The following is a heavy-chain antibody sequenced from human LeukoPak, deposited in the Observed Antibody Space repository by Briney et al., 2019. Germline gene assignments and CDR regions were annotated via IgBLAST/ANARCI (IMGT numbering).Heavy chain of an antibody. V-gene: IGHV4-34*01. D-gene: IGHD5-24*01. CDR1: GGSFSGYY. J-gene: IGHJ3*01. Sequence: SETLSLTCAVYGGSFSGYYWSWICQPPGKGLEWIGEINHSGSTNYNPSLKSRVTISVDTSKNQFSLRLTSVTAADTAVYYCVRVAVEKASIKGLDVWGRGTMVTVSS. CDR2: INHSGST. CDR3: VRVAVEKASIKGLDV.